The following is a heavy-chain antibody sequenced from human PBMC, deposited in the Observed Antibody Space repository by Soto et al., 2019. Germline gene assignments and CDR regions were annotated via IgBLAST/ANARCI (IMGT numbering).Heavy chain of an antibody. CDR2: ANPSSGNT. J-gene: IGHJ4*02. CDR1: GYTFGTYD. D-gene: IGHD2-2*02. Sequence: QVRLVQSGAEVKEPGASVKVSCRASGYTFGTYDINWVRQAAGQGLEWLGWANPSSGNTGYAQKFRGRVTMTSDTSITTAYMELSSLTSDDTAVYFCARSPACGTCYTDLDLWGQGTLVTVSS. V-gene: IGHV1-8*01. CDR3: ARSPACGTCYTDLDL.